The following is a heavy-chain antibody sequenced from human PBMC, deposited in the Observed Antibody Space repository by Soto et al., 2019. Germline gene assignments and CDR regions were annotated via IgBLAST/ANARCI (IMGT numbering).Heavy chain of an antibody. CDR3: ARAYYYDSSGYGVHFDY. D-gene: IGHD3-22*01. V-gene: IGHV1-69*13. J-gene: IGHJ4*02. CDR2: IIPIFGTA. CDR1: GGTLSSYA. Sequence: GASVKVSCKASGGTLSSYAISWVRQAPGQGLEWMGGIIPIFGTANYAQKFQGRVTITADESTSTAYMELSSLRSEDTAVYYCARAYYYDSSGYGVHFDYWGQGTLVTVSS.